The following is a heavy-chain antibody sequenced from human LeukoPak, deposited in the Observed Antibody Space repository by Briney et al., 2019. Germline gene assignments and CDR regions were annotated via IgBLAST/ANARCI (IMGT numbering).Heavy chain of an antibody. CDR3: ARGLGGSYSDY. D-gene: IGHD1-26*01. Sequence: SETLSLTCAVYGGSFSGYYWSWIRQPPGKGLEWIGEINHSGSTNYNPSLKSRVTISVDTSKNQFSLKLSSVTAADTAVYYYARGLGGSYSDYWGQGTLVTVSS. J-gene: IGHJ4*02. CDR2: INHSGST. V-gene: IGHV4-34*01. CDR1: GGSFSGYY.